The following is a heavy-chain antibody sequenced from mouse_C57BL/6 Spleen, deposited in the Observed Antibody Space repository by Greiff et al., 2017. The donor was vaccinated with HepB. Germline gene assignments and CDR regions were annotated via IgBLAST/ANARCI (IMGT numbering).Heavy chain of an antibody. CDR3: AKITTVVDY. V-gene: IGHV1-4*01. CDR2: INPSSGYT. J-gene: IGHJ2*01. Sequence: VKLQQSGAELARPGASVKMSCKASGYTFTSYTMHWVNQRPGQGLEWIGYINPSSGYTKYNQKFKDKATLTADKSSSTAYMQLSSLTSEDSAVYYCAKITTVVDYWGQGTTLTVSS. CDR1: GYTFTSYT. D-gene: IGHD1-1*01.